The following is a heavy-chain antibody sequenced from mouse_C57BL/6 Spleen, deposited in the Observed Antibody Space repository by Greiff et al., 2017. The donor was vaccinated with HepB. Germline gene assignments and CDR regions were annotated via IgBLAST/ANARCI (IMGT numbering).Heavy chain of an antibody. D-gene: IGHD2-4*01. CDR1: GYAFSSSW. CDR3: ANLYYDYDGGYFDV. Sequence: VQLQQSGPELVKPGASVKISCKASGYAFSSSWMNWVKQRPGKGLEWIGRIYPGDGDTNYNGKFKGKATLTADKSSSTAYMQLSSLTSEDSAVYFCANLYYDYDGGYFDVWGTGTTVTVSS. V-gene: IGHV1-82*01. J-gene: IGHJ1*03. CDR2: IYPGDGDT.